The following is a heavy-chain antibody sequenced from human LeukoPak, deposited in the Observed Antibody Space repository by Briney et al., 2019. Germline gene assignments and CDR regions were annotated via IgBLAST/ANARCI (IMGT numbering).Heavy chain of an antibody. D-gene: IGHD7-27*01. CDR3: VRTPPNWGFDY. CDR2: MSPNSGDT. J-gene: IGHJ4*02. Sequence: ASVKVSCKASGYTFTSHDINWVRQATGQGLEWMGWMSPNSGDTGYAQKFQGRVTMTSDSSISTAYMELSSLRSEDTAIYYCVRTPPNWGFDYWGQGTLITVSS. CDR1: GYTFTSHD. V-gene: IGHV1-8*01.